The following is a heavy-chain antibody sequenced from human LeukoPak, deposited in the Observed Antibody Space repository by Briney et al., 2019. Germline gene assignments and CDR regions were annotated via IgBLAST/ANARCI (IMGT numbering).Heavy chain of an antibody. D-gene: IGHD3-3*01. V-gene: IGHV3-48*01. CDR3: ARDRSIDYDFWSGPKKQHNPYYFDY. J-gene: IGHJ4*02. CDR1: GFTFSSYS. CDR2: ISSSSSTI. Sequence: GGSLRLSCAASGFTFSSYSMNWVRQAPGKGLEWVSYISSSSSTIYYADSVKGRFTISRDNAKNSLYLQMNSLRAEDTAVYYCARDRSIDYDFWSGPKKQHNPYYFDYWGQGTLVTVSS.